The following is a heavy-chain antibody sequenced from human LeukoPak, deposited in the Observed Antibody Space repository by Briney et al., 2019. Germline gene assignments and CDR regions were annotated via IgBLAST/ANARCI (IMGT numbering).Heavy chain of an antibody. V-gene: IGHV3-64D*09. CDR1: GFAFSAFD. J-gene: IGHJ4*02. Sequence: GGSRSLSCSASGFAFSAFDMHWVRQAPEKGLEYLSAISGNGGSTYYADSVKGRFTISRDNARNTLYLQMSSLRVEDTGVYYCVKIARDLGQGTLVTVSS. CDR3: VKIARD. CDR2: ISGNGGST.